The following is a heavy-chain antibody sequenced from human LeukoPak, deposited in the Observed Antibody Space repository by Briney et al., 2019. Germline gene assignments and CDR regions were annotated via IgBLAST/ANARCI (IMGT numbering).Heavy chain of an antibody. J-gene: IGHJ6*03. D-gene: IGHD1-20*01. CDR3: ARVDNWANYYYMDV. CDR2: ISAYNGNT. V-gene: IGHV1-18*01. Sequence: ASVKVSCKASGYTFTSYGISWVRQAPGQGLVWMGWISAYNGNTNYAQKLQGRVTMTTDTSTSTAYMELRSLRSDDTAVYYCARVDNWANYYYMDVWGKGTTVTVSS. CDR1: GYTFTSYG.